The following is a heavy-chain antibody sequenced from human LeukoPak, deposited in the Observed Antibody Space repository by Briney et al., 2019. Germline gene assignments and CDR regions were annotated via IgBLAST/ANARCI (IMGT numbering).Heavy chain of an antibody. D-gene: IGHD3-22*01. CDR3: AREVGYDSSGYYAGAFDI. CDR2: FYSGGST. CDR1: GFTVSNYY. V-gene: IGHV3-53*01. J-gene: IGHJ3*02. Sequence: GGSLRLSCAASGFTVSNYYMSWVRQAPGKGLEWVSVFYSGGSTYYTDSVKGRFTISRDNSKNTLYLQMNSLRAEDTAVYYCAREVGYDSSGYYAGAFDIWGQGTMVTVSS.